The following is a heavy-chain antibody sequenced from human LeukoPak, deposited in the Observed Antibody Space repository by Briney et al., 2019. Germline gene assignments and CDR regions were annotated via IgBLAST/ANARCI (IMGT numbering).Heavy chain of an antibody. Sequence: ASEKVSCKASGGTFSSYAISWVRQAPGQGLEWMGGIIPIFGTANYAQKFQGRVTITTDESTSTAYMELSSLRSEDTAVYYCARELVGATGRAYNWFDPWGRGTLVTVSS. CDR3: ARELVGATGRAYNWFDP. J-gene: IGHJ5*02. CDR2: IIPIFGTA. CDR1: GGTFSSYA. D-gene: IGHD1-26*01. V-gene: IGHV1-69*05.